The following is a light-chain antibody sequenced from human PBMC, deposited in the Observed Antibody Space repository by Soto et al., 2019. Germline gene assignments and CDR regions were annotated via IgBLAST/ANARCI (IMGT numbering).Light chain of an antibody. Sequence: DIQMTQSPSSLSASVADRVTITCRAGQNGNNYVNWYQQKPGKAPNLLIYVASSLQSGVPSRFSGRGSGTDFTLIISSVQPEDSATYYCQQTYSSYTFGQGTKREIK. J-gene: IGKJ2*01. CDR3: QQTYSSYT. V-gene: IGKV1-39*01. CDR2: VAS. CDR1: QNGNNY.